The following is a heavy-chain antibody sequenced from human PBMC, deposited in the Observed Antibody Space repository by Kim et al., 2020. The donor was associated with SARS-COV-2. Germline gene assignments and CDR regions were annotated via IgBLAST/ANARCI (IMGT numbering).Heavy chain of an antibody. J-gene: IGHJ4*02. V-gene: IGHV4-39*01. CDR3: SMGDTSGYYDY. CDR2: T. Sequence: TYHHPSRKSRVTLSGDTSKNQFSLKLSSVTAADTAVYYCSMGDTSGYYDYWGQGTLVTVSS. D-gene: IGHD3-22*01.